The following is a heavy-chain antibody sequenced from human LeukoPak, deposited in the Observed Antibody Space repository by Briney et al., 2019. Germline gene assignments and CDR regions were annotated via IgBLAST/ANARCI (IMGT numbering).Heavy chain of an antibody. J-gene: IGHJ5*02. CDR3: ASSGWYSTPNWFDP. Sequence: PGGSLRLSCTVSGFTLSSYEMTWFRQAPGKGLEWVASIKEDGSEKYYVDSVKGRFTISRDNAKNSLYLQMNSLRAEDTAMYYCASSGWYSTPNWFDPWGQGTLVIVSS. CDR1: GFTLSSYE. CDR2: IKEDGSEK. D-gene: IGHD6-19*01. V-gene: IGHV3-7*01.